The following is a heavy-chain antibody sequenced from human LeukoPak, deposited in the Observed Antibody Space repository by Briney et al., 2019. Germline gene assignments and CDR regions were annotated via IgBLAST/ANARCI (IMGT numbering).Heavy chain of an antibody. J-gene: IGHJ6*02. CDR3: ARDHTYYDILTGYYSQEYYYYGMDV. CDR2: ISAYNGNT. V-gene: IGHV1-18*01. D-gene: IGHD3-9*01. Sequence: ASVKVSCEASGYTFTSYGISWVRQAPGQGLEWMGWISAYNGNTNYAQKLQGRVTMTTDTSTSTAYMELRSLRSDDTAVYYCARDHTYYDILTGYYSQEYYYYGMDVWGQGTTVTVSS. CDR1: GYTFTSYG.